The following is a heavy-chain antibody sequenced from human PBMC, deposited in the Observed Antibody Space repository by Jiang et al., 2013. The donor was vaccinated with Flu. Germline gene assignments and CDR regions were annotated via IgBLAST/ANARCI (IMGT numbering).Heavy chain of an antibody. CDR1: GGSISSGGYY. Sequence: GSGLVKPSQTLSLTCTVSGGSISSGGYYWSWIRQHPGKGLEWIGYIYYSGSTYYNPSLKSRVTISVDTSKNQFSPKLSSVTAADTAVYYCARDPRGAWFGELSKNWFDPWGQGTPGHRLL. J-gene: IGHJ5*02. V-gene: IGHV4-31*03. D-gene: IGHD3-10*01. CDR3: ARDPRGAWFGELSKNWFDP. CDR2: IYYSGST.